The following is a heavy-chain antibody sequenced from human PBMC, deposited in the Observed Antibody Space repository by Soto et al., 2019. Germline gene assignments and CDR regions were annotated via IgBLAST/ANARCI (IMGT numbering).Heavy chain of an antibody. D-gene: IGHD3-10*01. V-gene: IGHV4-31*03. CDR3: ARDRITMVRGIDGMDV. Sequence: SETLSLTCTVSGGSISSGDYYWSWIRQHPGKGLEWIGYIYYSGSTYYNPSLKSRVTISVDTSKNQFSLKLSSVTAADTAVYYCARDRITMVRGIDGMDVWGQGTTVTVSS. CDR1: GGSISSGDYY. CDR2: IYYSGST. J-gene: IGHJ6*02.